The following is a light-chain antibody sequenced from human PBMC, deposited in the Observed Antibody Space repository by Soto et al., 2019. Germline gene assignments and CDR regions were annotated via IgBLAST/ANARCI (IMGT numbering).Light chain of an antibody. V-gene: IGKV3-11*01. CDR2: DAS. CDR3: QHRSSWPLT. CDR1: QSVSSY. Sequence: EVVLTQCPATLSLSPGERATLSCRASQSVSSYLAWYQQKPGQAPRLLIYDASNRATGIPARFSGSGSGTDFTLTISSLEPEDFAVYYCQHRSSWPLTFGGGTKVDIK. J-gene: IGKJ4*01.